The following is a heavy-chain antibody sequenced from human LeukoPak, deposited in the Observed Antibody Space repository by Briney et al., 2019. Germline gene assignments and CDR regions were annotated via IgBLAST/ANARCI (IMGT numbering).Heavy chain of an antibody. CDR2: VNLQGST. Sequence: SGTLSLTCGVSGGSITSTNYWTWVRQRPGKGLEWIGEVNLQGSTNYNPSLMGRVAISVDMSENHTSLQLTSVTAADTAVYYCAREGGPYRPLDYSGQGTLVTVSS. CDR3: AREGGPYRPLDY. V-gene: IGHV4-4*02. CDR1: GGSITSTNY. J-gene: IGHJ4*02.